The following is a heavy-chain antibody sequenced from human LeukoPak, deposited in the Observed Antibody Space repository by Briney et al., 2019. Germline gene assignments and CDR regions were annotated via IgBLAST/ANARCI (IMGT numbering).Heavy chain of an antibody. Sequence: PGGSLRLSCAASGFTFSDYYMSWIRQAPGKGLEWVSYNSSSGSTIYYADSVRGRFTISRDNTKNSLFLQMNSLRAEDTAIYYCARDVGTSSNWYDPWGQGTLVTVSS. J-gene: IGHJ5*02. CDR1: GFTFSDYY. CDR2: NSSSGSTI. D-gene: IGHD6-6*01. CDR3: ARDVGTSSNWYDP. V-gene: IGHV3-11*04.